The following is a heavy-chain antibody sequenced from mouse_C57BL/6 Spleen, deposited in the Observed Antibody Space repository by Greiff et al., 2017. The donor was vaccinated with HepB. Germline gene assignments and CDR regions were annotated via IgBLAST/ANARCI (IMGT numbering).Heavy chain of an antibody. Sequence: VQLQESGAELVKPGASVKLSCKASGYTFTSYWMQWVKQRPGQGLEWIGEIDPSDSYTNYNQKFKGKATLTVDTSSSTAYMQLSSLTSEDSAVYYCAIGYYGSSPNWYFDVWGTGTTVTVSS. V-gene: IGHV1-50*01. J-gene: IGHJ1*03. CDR3: AIGYYGSSPNWYFDV. D-gene: IGHD1-1*01. CDR1: GYTFTSYW. CDR2: IDPSDSYT.